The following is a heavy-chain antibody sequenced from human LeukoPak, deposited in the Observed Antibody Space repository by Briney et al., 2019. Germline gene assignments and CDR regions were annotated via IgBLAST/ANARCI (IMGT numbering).Heavy chain of an antibody. Sequence: KPSETLSLTCTVSGASISSYYWSWIRQPAGKGLEWIGRISDSAGTNYNPSLKSRVTMSVDTSKNQFSLKLSSVTAADTAVYYCTRIRDSSGYYLGAFDFWGQGTMVTVSS. CDR1: GASISSYY. CDR2: ISDSAGT. J-gene: IGHJ3*01. V-gene: IGHV4-4*07. CDR3: TRIRDSSGYYLGAFDF. D-gene: IGHD3-22*01.